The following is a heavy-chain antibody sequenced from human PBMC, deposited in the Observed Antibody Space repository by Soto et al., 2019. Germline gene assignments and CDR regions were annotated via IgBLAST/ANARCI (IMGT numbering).Heavy chain of an antibody. CDR1: GYSFTSYW. Sequence: PGESLKISCKGSGYSFTSYWIGWVRQMPGKGLEWTGIIYPGDSDTRYSPSFQGQVTISADKSISTAYLQWSSLKASDTAMYYCARTPKFITMVRGARPVVYYFDYWGQGTLVTVSS. V-gene: IGHV5-51*01. CDR3: ARTPKFITMVRGARPVVYYFDY. CDR2: IYPGDSDT. D-gene: IGHD3-10*01. J-gene: IGHJ4*02.